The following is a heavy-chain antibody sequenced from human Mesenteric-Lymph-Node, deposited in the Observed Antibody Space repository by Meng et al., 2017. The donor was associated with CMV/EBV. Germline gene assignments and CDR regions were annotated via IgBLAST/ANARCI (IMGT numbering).Heavy chain of an antibody. CDR1: GGSIGSSSFH. D-gene: IGHD4-11*01. CDR2: IFYTGST. V-gene: IGHV4-39*07. CDR3: ARVDIMTTFLLDL. Sequence: SETLSLTCTVSGGSIGSSSFHWGWIRQSPGKGLEWIGSIFYTGSTYYNPSLQSRLTISLDTSNNQFSLKLTSVTAADTAVYYCARVDIMTTFLLDLWGQGTLVTVSS. J-gene: IGHJ5*02.